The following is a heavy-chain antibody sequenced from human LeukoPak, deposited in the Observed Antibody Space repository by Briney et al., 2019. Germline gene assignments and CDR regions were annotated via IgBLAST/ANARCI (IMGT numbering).Heavy chain of an antibody. CDR1: GFTFSNYG. V-gene: IGHV3-33*03. CDR2: MWSDGRTT. CDR3: TTIRPDY. J-gene: IGHJ4*02. Sequence: GGSLRLSCVASGFTFSNYGMNWVRQAPGKGLEWVAVMWSDGRTTYYADSVKGRFTISRDDAKNTLYLQMNSLRAEDTAIYYCTTIRPDYWGQGALVTVSS. D-gene: IGHD5-12*01.